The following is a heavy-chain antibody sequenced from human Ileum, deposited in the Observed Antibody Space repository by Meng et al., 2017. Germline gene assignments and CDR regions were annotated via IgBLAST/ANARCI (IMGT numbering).Heavy chain of an antibody. J-gene: IGHJ4*02. D-gene: IGHD2-15*01. CDR3: ARGYCSGDNCYKTPGF. CDR1: NASINNYY. Sequence: QVHVQESGPGLVKPSETLSPTCPVSNASINNYYWSWVRQPPGKGLEWIGYSHYTGTANYNPSLRGRVAISVDTSKNQVSLRVTSVTAADTAIYFCARGYCSGDNCYKTPGFWGQGTLVTVSS. CDR2: SHYTGTA. V-gene: IGHV4-59*01.